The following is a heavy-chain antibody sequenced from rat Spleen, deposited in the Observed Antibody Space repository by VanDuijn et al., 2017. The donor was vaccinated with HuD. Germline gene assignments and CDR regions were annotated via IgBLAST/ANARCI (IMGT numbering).Heavy chain of an antibody. D-gene: IGHD5-1*01. CDR1: GFTFSDYA. Sequence: EVQLVESGGGLVQPGRSPKLSCAASGFTFSDYAMAWVRQAPKKGLEWVAYINYDGGITYYRDSVKGRFTISRDNAQSTLYLQMDSLKSEDTANYHCTTDRPGALMEVWGQGVSVTVSS. CDR3: TTDRPGALMEV. J-gene: IGHJ4*01. CDR2: INYDGGIT. V-gene: IGHV5-20*01.